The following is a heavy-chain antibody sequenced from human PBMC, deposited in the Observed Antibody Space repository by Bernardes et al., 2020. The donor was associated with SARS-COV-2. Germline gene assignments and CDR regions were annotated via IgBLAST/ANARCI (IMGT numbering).Heavy chain of an antibody. V-gene: IGHV4-39*01. D-gene: IGHD6-13*01. CDR3: ARLRIIAGGVPRPDH. J-gene: IGHJ4*02. Sequence: SETLSLTCTVSGDSVSSRYYYWGWIRQSPGMGLEWIGNIYNSGCTYYNPSLKGRVTISVDTSKNQMSLKLSSVTAADTAVYYCARLRIIAGGVPRPDHWGQGTLGTVSS. CDR2: IYNSGCT. CDR1: GDSVSSRYYY.